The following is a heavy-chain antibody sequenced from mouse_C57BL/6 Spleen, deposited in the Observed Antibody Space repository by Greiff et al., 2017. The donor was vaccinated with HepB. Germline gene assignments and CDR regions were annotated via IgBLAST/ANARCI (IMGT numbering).Heavy chain of an antibody. Sequence: EVHLVESGGGLVKPGGSLKLSCAASGFTFSSYAMSWVRQTPEKRLEWVATISDGGSYTYYPDNVKGRFTISRDNAKNNLYLQMSHLKSEDTAMYYCARDRRDGYYGSSHFDYWGQGTTLTVSS. CDR1: GFTFSSYA. CDR2: ISDGGSYT. V-gene: IGHV5-4*01. J-gene: IGHJ2*01. CDR3: ARDRRDGYYGSSHFDY. D-gene: IGHD1-1*01.